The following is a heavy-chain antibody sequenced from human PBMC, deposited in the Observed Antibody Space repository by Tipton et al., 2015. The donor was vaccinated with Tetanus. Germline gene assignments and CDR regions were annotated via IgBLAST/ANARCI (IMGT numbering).Heavy chain of an antibody. CDR1: GGTFSSYA. D-gene: IGHD6-6*01. Sequence: QSGPEVKKPGSSVKVSCKASGGTFSSYAISWVRQAPGQGLEWMGGIIPIFGTANYAQKFQGRVTITADESTSTAYMELSSLRSEDTAVYYCARDLEQLALFDYWGQGTLVTVSS. V-gene: IGHV1-69*01. CDR2: IIPIFGTA. J-gene: IGHJ4*02. CDR3: ARDLEQLALFDY.